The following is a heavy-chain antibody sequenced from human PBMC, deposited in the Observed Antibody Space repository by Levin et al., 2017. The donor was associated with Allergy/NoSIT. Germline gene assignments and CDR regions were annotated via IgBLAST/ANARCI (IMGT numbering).Heavy chain of an antibody. V-gene: IGHV1-69*02. CDR2: IIPILGIA. Sequence: ASVKVSCKASGGTFSSYTISWVRQAPGQGLEWMGRIIPILGIANYAQKFQGRVTITADKSTSTAYMELSSLRSEDTAVYYCARAFCSGGSCYSLQFGPFDYWGQGTLVTVSS. D-gene: IGHD2-15*01. CDR3: ARAFCSGGSCYSLQFGPFDY. CDR1: GGTFSSYT. J-gene: IGHJ4*02.